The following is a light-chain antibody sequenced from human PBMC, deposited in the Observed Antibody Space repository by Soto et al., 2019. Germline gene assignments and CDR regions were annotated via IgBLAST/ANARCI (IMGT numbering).Light chain of an antibody. V-gene: IGKV3D-20*02. Sequence: EIVLTQSPGTLTLSPGESAALSCRASQTISNNYLVWYRQKPGQAPRLLIYAVSSRAAGIPDRFSGSGSGTDFALTIARLETEDSAVYYCQQHSYTPWTFGQGTRVEI. CDR2: AVS. J-gene: IGKJ1*01. CDR3: QQHSYTPWT. CDR1: QTISNNY.